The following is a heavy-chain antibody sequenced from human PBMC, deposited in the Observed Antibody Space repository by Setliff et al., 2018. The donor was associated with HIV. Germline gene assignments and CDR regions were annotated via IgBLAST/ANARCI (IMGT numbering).Heavy chain of an antibody. D-gene: IGHD1-26*01. J-gene: IGHJ6*03. V-gene: IGHV4-4*07. CDR3: ARELMWRGALHYFYYMDV. CDR1: GGSINSYY. Sequence: PSLTCTVSGGSINSYYWSWIRQPAGKGLEWIGRIYTSGSANYNPSLKSRVTMSVDTSKNQFSLKLTSVTAADTAVYYCARELMWRGALHYFYYMDVWGEGTTVTVSS. CDR2: IYTSGSA.